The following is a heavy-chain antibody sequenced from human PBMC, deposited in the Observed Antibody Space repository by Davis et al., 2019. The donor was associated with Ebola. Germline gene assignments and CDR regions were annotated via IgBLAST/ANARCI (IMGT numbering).Heavy chain of an antibody. J-gene: IGHJ6*03. CDR3: ARENGEGFLEWLMGEGYYYYYMDV. Sequence: SVPVSCMASGYTFTGYYMHSVRQPPGHGLEWLAWFNPNSGGTNYAQKFQGRVTMTRDTSISTAYMELSRLRSDDTAVYYCARENGEGFLEWLMGEGYYYYYMDVWGKGTTVTVSS. D-gene: IGHD3-3*01. CDR1: GYTFTGYY. CDR2: FNPNSGGT. V-gene: IGHV1-2*02.